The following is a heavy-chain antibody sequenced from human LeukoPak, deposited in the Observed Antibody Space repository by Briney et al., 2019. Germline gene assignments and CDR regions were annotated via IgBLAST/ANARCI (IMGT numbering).Heavy chain of an antibody. Sequence: PSETLTLTCAVSGGSMNNCFWSWIRQPPGKGLEWIGYISYSGSTNYNPSLKSRVTISVDTSKNQFSLKLNSVTTADTAVYYCARDNYGGVTKFDPWGQGTLVTVSS. J-gene: IGHJ5*02. D-gene: IGHD3-16*01. V-gene: IGHV4-59*01. CDR3: ARDNYGGVTKFDP. CDR2: ISYSGST. CDR1: GGSMNNCF.